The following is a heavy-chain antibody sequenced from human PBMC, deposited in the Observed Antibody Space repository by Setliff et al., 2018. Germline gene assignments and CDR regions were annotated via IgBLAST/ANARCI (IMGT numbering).Heavy chain of an antibody. V-gene: IGHV4-61*09. J-gene: IGHJ4*02. CDR2: VYKTGSI. D-gene: IGHD3-22*01. CDR1: GDSISGGTYS. Sequence: SETLSLTCTVSGDSISGGTYSWSWIRQPTGKGLEWFGHVYKTGSIIYNPSLKSRVTISSDTSKNQFSLNLYSVTAADTAVYYCARAYDSSGWYGESHTYYFDNWGQGTLVTVSS. CDR3: ARAYDSSGWYGESHTYYFDN.